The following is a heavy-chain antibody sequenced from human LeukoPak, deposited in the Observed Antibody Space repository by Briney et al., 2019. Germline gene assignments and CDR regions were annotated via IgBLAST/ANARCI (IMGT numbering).Heavy chain of an antibody. CDR2: ISGSGGST. CDR3: AKDQRGSSSQRGDWFDP. D-gene: IGHD6-13*01. Sequence: GGSLRLSYAASGFTFSSYAMSWVRQAPGKGLEWVSAISGSGGSTYYADSVKGRFTISRDNSKNTLYLQMNSLRAEDTAVYYCAKDQRGSSSQRGDWFDPWGQGTLVTVSS. J-gene: IGHJ5*02. V-gene: IGHV3-23*01. CDR1: GFTFSSYA.